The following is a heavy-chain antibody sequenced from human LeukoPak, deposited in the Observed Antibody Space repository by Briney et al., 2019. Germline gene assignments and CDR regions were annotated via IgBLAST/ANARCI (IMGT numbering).Heavy chain of an antibody. J-gene: IGHJ5*02. CDR2: IKNKRDGGTT. V-gene: IGHV3-15*07. CDR1: GLNFYAAW. Sequence: GGSLRLSCAASGLNFYAAWMSWVRQAPGKGLEWVGHIKNKRDGGTTEYGAPVKGRFTISRDDSRNTLYLQMNSLKIEDTAVYYCTSGEMGPWGQGTLVSVSP. CDR3: TSGEMGP. D-gene: IGHD5-24*01.